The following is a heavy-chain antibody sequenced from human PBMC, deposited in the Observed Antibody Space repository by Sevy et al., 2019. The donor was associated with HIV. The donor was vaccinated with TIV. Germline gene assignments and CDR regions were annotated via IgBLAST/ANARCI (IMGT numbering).Heavy chain of an antibody. CDR1: GFTFSTYG. Sequence: GGSLRLSCAASGFTFSTYGMHGVRQAPCKGLEWVAVIWFDGSNTYYADSVKGRFTISRDIAKNTLHLQMNSLRAEDTAVYYCARDLEFYDYGDYGPAFMPDYWGQGTLVTVSS. CDR3: ARDLEFYDYGDYGPAFMPDY. V-gene: IGHV3-33*01. J-gene: IGHJ4*02. CDR2: IWFDGSNT. D-gene: IGHD4-17*01.